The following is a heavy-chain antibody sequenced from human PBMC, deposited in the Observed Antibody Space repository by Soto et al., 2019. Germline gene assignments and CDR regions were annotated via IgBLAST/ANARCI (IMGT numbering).Heavy chain of an antibody. CDR2: ISYDGSNK. D-gene: IGHD3-16*01. CDR3: ARDITGGDDY. V-gene: IGHV3-30-3*01. Sequence: QVQLVESGGGVVQPGRSLRLSCAASGFTFSSYAMHWVRQAPGKGLEWVAVISYDGSNKYYADSVKGRFTISRDNSKNTLYLQMNSPRAEDTAVYYCARDITGGDDYWGQGTLVTVSS. J-gene: IGHJ4*02. CDR1: GFTFSSYA.